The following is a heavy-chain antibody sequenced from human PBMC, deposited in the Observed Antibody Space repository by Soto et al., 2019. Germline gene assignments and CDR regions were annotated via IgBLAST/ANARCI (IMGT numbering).Heavy chain of an antibody. D-gene: IGHD3-22*01. CDR1: GGSFGGYY. CDR3: ARQAVHRSGFTYD. CDR2: INHSGST. J-gene: IGHJ4*02. V-gene: IGHV4-34*01. Sequence: PSETLSLTCAVYGGSFGGYYWTWIRQPPGTGLEWIGEINHSGSTNYTPSLKSRVTISVDTSKNQFSLKLTSVTAADTAVYYCARQAVHRSGFTYDWGKGSLVTVSS.